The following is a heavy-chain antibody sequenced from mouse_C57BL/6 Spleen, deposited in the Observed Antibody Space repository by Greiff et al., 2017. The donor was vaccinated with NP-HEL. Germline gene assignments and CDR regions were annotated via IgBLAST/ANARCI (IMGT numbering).Heavy chain of an antibody. CDR1: GYTFTNYW. V-gene: IGHV1-63*01. J-gene: IGHJ2*01. CDR3: ARRGSSGYGY. CDR2: IYPGGGYT. D-gene: IGHD3-2*02. Sequence: VQLQESGAELVRPGTSVKMSCKASGYTFTNYWIGWAKQRPGHGLEWIGDIYPGGGYTNYNEKFKGKATLTADKSSSTAYMQFSSLTSEDSAIYYCARRGSSGYGYWGQGTTLTVSS.